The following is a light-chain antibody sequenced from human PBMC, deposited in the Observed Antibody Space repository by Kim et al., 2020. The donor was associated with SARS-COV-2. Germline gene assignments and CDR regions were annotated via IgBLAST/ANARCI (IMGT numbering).Light chain of an antibody. CDR1: ESVTTN. CDR3: QQCHGWPWT. CDR2: STS. Sequence: MTQSPATLSVSPGERVTLSCRASESVTTNLVWYQQRPGQPPRLLIYSTSVRATGVPARFSGSGSGTEFTLTISRLESEDFASYYCQQCHGWPWTFGQGTKVDIK. V-gene: IGKV3-15*01. J-gene: IGKJ1*01.